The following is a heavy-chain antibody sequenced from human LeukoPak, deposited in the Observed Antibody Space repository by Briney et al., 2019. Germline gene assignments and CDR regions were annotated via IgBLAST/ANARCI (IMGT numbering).Heavy chain of an antibody. CDR1: GFTFSSYG. D-gene: IGHD1-14*01. Sequence: GGSLRLSCAASGFTFSSYGMSWVRQAPGKGLEWVSAVSSSGSTTYYADSVKGRFTISRDNAKNTLYLQMNTMRDEDTAVYYCVRTTAGAPEYCGQGNLVTVSS. CDR3: VRTTAGAPEY. J-gene: IGHJ4*02. V-gene: IGHV3-23*01. CDR2: VSSSGSTT.